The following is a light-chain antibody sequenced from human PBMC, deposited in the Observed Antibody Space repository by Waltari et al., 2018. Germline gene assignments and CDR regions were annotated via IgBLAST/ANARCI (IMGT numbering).Light chain of an antibody. CDR3: DSYTSTSSLPYV. CDR2: EVN. CDR1: SSDVGGSKY. Sequence: QSALTQPASVSGSPGQSIPIPCIGTSSDVGGSKYVSRYQQTPAKAPKLIIHEVNKRPSGVSNRFSGSKSGNTASLTISGLQPEDEAAYFCDSYTSTSSLPYVFGTGTKVTVL. J-gene: IGLJ1*01. V-gene: IGLV2-14*01.